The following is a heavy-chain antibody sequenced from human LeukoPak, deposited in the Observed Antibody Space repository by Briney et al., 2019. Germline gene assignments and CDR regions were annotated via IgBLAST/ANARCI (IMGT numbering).Heavy chain of an antibody. CDR2: IYYSGSF. CDR3: ARMNHDLLTGPNWYFDL. J-gene: IGHJ2*01. V-gene: IGHV4-59*11. CDR1: DGSISSRY. Sequence: SETLSLTCTVSDGSISSRYWSWIRQPPGKGLEWMAYIYYSGSFDYNPSLKGRATISIDTSQNQMSLRLNSVTAADTAVYCCARMNHDLLTGPNWYFDLWGRGTLVTVAS. D-gene: IGHD3-9*01.